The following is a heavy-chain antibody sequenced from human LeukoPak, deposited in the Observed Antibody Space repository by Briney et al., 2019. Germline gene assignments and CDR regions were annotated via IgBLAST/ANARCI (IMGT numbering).Heavy chain of an antibody. Sequence: ASVKVSCKASGYTFTDYYMHWVRQAPGQGLEWMGWINPNSGGTNYAQKFQGRVAMTRDTSISTAYMELSRLRSDDTAVYYCARDDSSSWYAEEHWFDPWGQGTLVTVSS. J-gene: IGHJ5*02. V-gene: IGHV1-2*02. CDR1: GYTFTDYY. CDR2: INPNSGGT. CDR3: ARDDSSSWYAEEHWFDP. D-gene: IGHD6-13*01.